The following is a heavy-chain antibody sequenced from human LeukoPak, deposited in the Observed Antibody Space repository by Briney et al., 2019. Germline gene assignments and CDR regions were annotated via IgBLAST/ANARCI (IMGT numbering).Heavy chain of an antibody. CDR2: INPNSGGT. V-gene: IGHV1-2*06. D-gene: IGHD1-26*01. J-gene: IGHJ5*02. CDR1: GYTLTELS. CDR3: AREVRRVSGSYYGRFDP. Sequence: ASVKVSCKVSGYTLTELSMHWVRQAPGQGLEWMGRINPNSGGTNYAQKFQGRVTMTRDTSISTAYMELSRLRSDDTAVYYCAREVRRVSGSYYGRFDPWGQGTLVTVSS.